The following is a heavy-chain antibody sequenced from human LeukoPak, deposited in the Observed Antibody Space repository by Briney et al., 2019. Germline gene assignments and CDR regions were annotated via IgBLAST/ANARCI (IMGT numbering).Heavy chain of an antibody. CDR1: GFTFSSYG. V-gene: IGHV3-30*18. CDR3: AKDLGGRSSSWYTDYFDY. Sequence: PGRSLRLSCAASGFTFSSYGMHWVRQAPGKGLEWVAVISYDGSNKYYADSVKGRFTISRDNSKNTLYLQMNSLRAEDTAVYYCAKDLGGRSSSWYTDYFDYWGQGTLVTVSS. J-gene: IGHJ4*02. CDR2: ISYDGSNK. D-gene: IGHD6-13*01.